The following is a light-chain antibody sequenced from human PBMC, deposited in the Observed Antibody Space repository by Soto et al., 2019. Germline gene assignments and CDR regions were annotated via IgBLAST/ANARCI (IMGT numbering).Light chain of an antibody. CDR3: QHYKNRPLP. J-gene: IGKJ4*01. CDR1: QSVSSD. CDR2: GAS. V-gene: IGKV3-15*01. Sequence: EVVMTQSPATLSVTPGERATLSCRASQSVSSDLAWYQHKPGQAPRLLIYGASSRATGIPVRFSGSGSGTEFTLTINSLHSEDVAVHYCQHYKNRPLPFGGGTKVEIK.